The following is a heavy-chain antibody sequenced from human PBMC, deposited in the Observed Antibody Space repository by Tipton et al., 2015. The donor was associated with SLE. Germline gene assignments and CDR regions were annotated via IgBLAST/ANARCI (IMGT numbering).Heavy chain of an antibody. CDR3: ARGSHGGGYGLVLDDPYDL. J-gene: IGHJ3*01. V-gene: IGHV3-30*04. CDR2: TSHDESDK. CDR1: GFSLSNYA. D-gene: IGHD5-18*01. Sequence: SLRLSCAASGFSLSNYAMHWVRQASGKGLEWVAVTSHDESDKYYADSVKGRSTIFKDNSKNTVFLQMSTLRAEDTAVYSCARGSHGGGYGLVLDDPYDLWGQGTVVTVSS.